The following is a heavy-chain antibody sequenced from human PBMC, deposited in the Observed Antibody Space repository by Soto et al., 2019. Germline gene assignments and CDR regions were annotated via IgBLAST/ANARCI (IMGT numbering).Heavy chain of an antibody. D-gene: IGHD6-6*01. CDR3: AKSGSYSSSSDYYYYGMDV. V-gene: IGHV3-30*18. CDR2: ISYDGSNK. Sequence: GGSLRLSCAASGFTFSRYGMHWVRQAPGKGLEWVEVISYDGSNKYYADSVKGRFTISRDNSKNTLYLQMNSLRAEDTAVYYCAKSGSYSSSSDYYYYGMDVWGQGTTVTVSS. J-gene: IGHJ6*02. CDR1: GFTFSRYG.